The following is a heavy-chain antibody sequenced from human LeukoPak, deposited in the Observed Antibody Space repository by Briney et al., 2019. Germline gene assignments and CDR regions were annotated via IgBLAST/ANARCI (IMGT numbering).Heavy chain of an antibody. CDR3: ARGVLEWLFNDAFDI. CDR1: GYSFTSYW. V-gene: IGHV5-51*01. CDR2: IYPGDSDT. D-gene: IGHD3-3*01. Sequence: GESLKISCKGSGYSFTSYWIGWVRQMPGKGLEWMGIIYPGDSDTRYSPSFQGQVTISADKSISTAYLQWSSLKASDTAMYYCARGVLEWLFNDAFDIWGQGTMVTVSS. J-gene: IGHJ3*02.